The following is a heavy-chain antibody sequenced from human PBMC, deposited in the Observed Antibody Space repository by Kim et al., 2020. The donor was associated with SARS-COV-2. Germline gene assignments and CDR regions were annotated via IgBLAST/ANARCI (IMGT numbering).Heavy chain of an antibody. Sequence: PSLKSRVTISVDTSKNQFSLKLSSVTAADTAVYYCARHWRSSGWRRHFDYWGQGTLVTVSS. D-gene: IGHD6-19*01. J-gene: IGHJ4*02. CDR3: ARHWRSSGWRRHFDY. V-gene: IGHV4-39*01.